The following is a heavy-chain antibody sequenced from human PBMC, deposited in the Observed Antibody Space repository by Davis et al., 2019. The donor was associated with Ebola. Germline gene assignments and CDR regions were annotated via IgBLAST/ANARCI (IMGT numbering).Heavy chain of an antibody. CDR2: IYYSGST. CDR3: ARLMYSSGWYGAWFDP. D-gene: IGHD6-19*01. V-gene: IGHV4-59*08. CDR1: GGPISSYY. J-gene: IGHJ5*02. Sequence: MPSETLSPTCTVPGGPISSYYWSWTRQPPGKGLEWIGYIYYSGSTNYNPSLKSRVTISVDTSKNQFSLKLSSVTAADTAVYYCARLMYSSGWYGAWFDPWGQGTLVTVSS.